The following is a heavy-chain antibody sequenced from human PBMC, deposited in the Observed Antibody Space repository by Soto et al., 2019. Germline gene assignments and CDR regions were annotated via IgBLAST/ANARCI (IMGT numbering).Heavy chain of an antibody. D-gene: IGHD2-21*01. J-gene: IGHJ1*01. CDR2: INSDGSST. CDR3: ARIVDRGGGFQH. Sequence: GGSLRLSCAASGFTFSSYWMHWVRQAPGKGLVWVSRINSDGSSTSYADSVKGRFTISRDNAKNTLYLQMNSLRAEDTAVYYCARIVDRGGGFQHWGQGTLVTVSS. V-gene: IGHV3-74*01. CDR1: GFTFSSYW.